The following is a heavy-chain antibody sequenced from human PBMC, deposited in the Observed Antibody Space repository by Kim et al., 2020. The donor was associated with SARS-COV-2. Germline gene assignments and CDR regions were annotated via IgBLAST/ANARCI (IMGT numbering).Heavy chain of an antibody. Sequence: GGSLRLSCAASGFTFSSYAMSWVRQAPGKGLEWVSAISGSGGSTYYADSVKGRFTISRDNSKNTLYLQMNSLRAEDTAVYYCAKDGEMYQLPYTYDYWGQGTLVTVSS. CDR2: ISGSGGST. V-gene: IGHV3-23*01. CDR3: AKDGEMYQLPYTYDY. CDR1: GFTFSSYA. D-gene: IGHD2-2*01. J-gene: IGHJ4*02.